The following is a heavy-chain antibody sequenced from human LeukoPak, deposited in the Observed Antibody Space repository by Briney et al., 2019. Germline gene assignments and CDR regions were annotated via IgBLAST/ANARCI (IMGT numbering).Heavy chain of an antibody. CDR3: ARRITIAAAGWGYGMDV. CDR2: IRHDGSDK. J-gene: IGHJ6*02. Sequence: GGSLRLSCAASGFTFSSYAMHWVRQAPGKGLEWVANIRHDGSDKKYVDPVKGRFTISRDNAENSLFLQMNSLRAEDTAVYYCARRITIAAAGWGYGMDVWGQGTTVTVSS. V-gene: IGHV3-7*03. D-gene: IGHD6-13*01. CDR1: GFTFSSYA.